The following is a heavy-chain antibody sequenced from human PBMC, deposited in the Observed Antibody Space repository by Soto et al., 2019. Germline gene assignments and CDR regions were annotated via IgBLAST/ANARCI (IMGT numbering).Heavy chain of an antibody. D-gene: IGHD5-18*01. CDR1: GGSVSSSSYS. J-gene: IGHJ4*02. Sequence: SETLSLTCTVSGGSVSSSSYSWGWIRQSPGKGLEWIGTIYSSENTYYNPSLLSRVTISVDTSKNEFSLRLSSVTAADTAVYYCARGIQLWPITYYFDYWGQGTLVTVSS. CDR3: ARGIQLWPITYYFDY. CDR2: IYSSENT. V-gene: IGHV4-39*07.